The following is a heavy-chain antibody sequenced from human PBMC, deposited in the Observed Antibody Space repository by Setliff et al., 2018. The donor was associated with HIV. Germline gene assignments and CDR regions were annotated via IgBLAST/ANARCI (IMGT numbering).Heavy chain of an antibody. Sequence: SETLSLTCTVSGYSISSGYYWGWIRQPPGKGLEWIGSIYHSGSTYSNPSLKSRVTISVDTSKNQFSLKLSSVTAADTAVYYCARAMRGVVVTNMYYYYGMDVWGQGTTVTVSS. CDR3: ARAMRGVVVTNMYYYYGMDV. J-gene: IGHJ6*02. CDR1: GYSISSGYY. CDR2: IYHSGST. D-gene: IGHD2-21*02. V-gene: IGHV4-38-2*02.